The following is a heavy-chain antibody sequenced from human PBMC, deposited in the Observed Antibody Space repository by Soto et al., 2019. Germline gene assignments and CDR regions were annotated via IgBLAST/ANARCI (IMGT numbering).Heavy chain of an antibody. Sequence: PSETLSLTCTVSGGSISSYYWSWIRQPPGKGLEWIGYIYYSASTNYNPSLKSRVTISVDTSKNQFSLKLSSVTAADTAVYYCARVYYYDSSGYLGNWFDPWGQGTLVTVSS. J-gene: IGHJ5*02. CDR1: GGSISSYY. V-gene: IGHV4-59*01. CDR2: IYYSAST. D-gene: IGHD3-22*01. CDR3: ARVYYYDSSGYLGNWFDP.